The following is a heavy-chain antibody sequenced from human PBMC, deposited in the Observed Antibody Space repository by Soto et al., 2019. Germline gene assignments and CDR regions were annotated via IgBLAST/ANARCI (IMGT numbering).Heavy chain of an antibody. J-gene: IGHJ6*02. CDR2: IYYRGST. CDR3: ARDGGSLGYGMDV. D-gene: IGHD3-16*01. V-gene: IGHV4-31*03. Sequence: SETLSLTCTVSGGSISSGGYYWSWIRQHPGKGLECIGYIYYRGSTYYNPSLKSRVTISVDTSKNQFSLKLTSVTAADTAVYYCARDGGSLGYGMDVWGQGTSVTVSS. CDR1: GGSISSGGYY.